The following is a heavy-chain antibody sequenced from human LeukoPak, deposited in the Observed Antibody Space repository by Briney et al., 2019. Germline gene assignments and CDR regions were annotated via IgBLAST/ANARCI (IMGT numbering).Heavy chain of an antibody. D-gene: IGHD1-26*01. CDR3: ARSTGGSYPGFDY. Sequence: PGGSLRLSCAASGFTFSSFWMSWVRQAPGKGLEWVANIKQDGSEKYYVDSVKGRFTISRDNAKNSLYLQMNSLRAEDTAMYYCARSTGGSYPGFDYWGQGTLVTVSS. CDR2: IKQDGSEK. V-gene: IGHV3-7*02. CDR1: GFTFSSFW. J-gene: IGHJ4*02.